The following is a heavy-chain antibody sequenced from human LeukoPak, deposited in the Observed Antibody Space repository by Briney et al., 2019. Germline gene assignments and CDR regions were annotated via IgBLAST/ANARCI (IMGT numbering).Heavy chain of an antibody. CDR3: ARLMTTVTTDYYFDY. CDR2: IYHSGST. CDR1: GGSISSYY. Sequence: SETLSLTCTVSGGSISSYYWSWIRQPPGKGLEWIGYIYHSGSTYYNPSLKSRVTISVDRSKNQFSLKLSSVTAADTAVYYCARLMTTVTTDYYFDYWGQGTLVTVSS. D-gene: IGHD4-17*01. J-gene: IGHJ4*02. V-gene: IGHV4-59*12.